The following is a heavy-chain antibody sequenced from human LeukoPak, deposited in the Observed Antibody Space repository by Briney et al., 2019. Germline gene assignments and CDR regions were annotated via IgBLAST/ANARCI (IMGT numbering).Heavy chain of an antibody. CDR3: ARDQSPKWGSGERYFDY. CDR2: MRSDGSDI. J-gene: IGHJ4*02. CDR1: GFTFNTYG. Sequence: PGGSLRLSCEAYGFTFNTYGMHWVRQAPGKGLEWVAVMRSDGSDIYYADSVKGRFTISRDNSKNTLYLQMNSLRAEDTAVYYCARDQSPKWGSGERYFDYWGQGTLVTVSS. V-gene: IGHV3-33*01. D-gene: IGHD7-27*01.